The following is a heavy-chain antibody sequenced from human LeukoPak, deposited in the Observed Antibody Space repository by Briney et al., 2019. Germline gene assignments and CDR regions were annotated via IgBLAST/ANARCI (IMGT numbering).Heavy chain of an antibody. J-gene: IGHJ4*02. CDR1: GGSISSYY. D-gene: IGHD6-19*01. CDR2: VYSSGST. CDR3: ARAWQWLPLDS. V-gene: IGHV4-4*07. Sequence: TSETLSLTCTVSGGSISSYYWSWTRQPAGKGLEWIGRVYSSGSTNYNPSLKSRVTMSVDTFKNQFSLKVTSVTAADTAVYYCARAWQWLPLDSWGQGTLVTVSS.